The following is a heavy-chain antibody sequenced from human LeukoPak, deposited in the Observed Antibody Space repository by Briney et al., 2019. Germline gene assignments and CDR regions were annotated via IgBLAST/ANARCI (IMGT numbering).Heavy chain of an antibody. CDR2: INHSGST. Sequence: SETLSLTCAVYGGSFSGYYWSWIRQPPGKELEWIGEINHSGSTNYNPSLKSRVTISVDTSKNQFSLKLSSVTAADTAVYYCARGRIADRAYYYYYMDVWGKGTTVTVSS. CDR3: ARGRIADRAYYYYYMDV. J-gene: IGHJ6*03. V-gene: IGHV4-34*01. CDR1: GGSFSGYY. D-gene: IGHD6-6*01.